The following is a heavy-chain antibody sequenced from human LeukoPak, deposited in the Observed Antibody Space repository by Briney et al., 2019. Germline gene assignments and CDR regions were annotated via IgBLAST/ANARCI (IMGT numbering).Heavy chain of an antibody. Sequence: PSETLSLTCTVSGGSISSYYWSWIRQPPGKGLEWIGYIYYSGSTNYNPSLKSRVTISVDTSKNQFSLKLSSVTAADTAVYYCAAATLSAYYSYWGQGTLVTVSS. CDR1: GGSISSYY. V-gene: IGHV4-59*08. CDR3: AAATLSAYYSY. J-gene: IGHJ4*02. D-gene: IGHD3-22*01. CDR2: IYYSGST.